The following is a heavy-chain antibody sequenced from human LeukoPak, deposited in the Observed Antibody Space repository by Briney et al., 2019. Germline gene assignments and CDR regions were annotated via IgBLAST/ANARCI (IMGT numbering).Heavy chain of an antibody. V-gene: IGHV3-23*01. CDR3: AELGITMIGGV. CDR1: GFTFNNYA. Sequence: GGSLRLSCAASGFTFNNYAMSWVRQAPGKGLEWVSAISGSGGSTYYADSVKGRFTISRDNSKNTLYLQMNSLRAEDTAVYYCAELGITMIGGVWGKGTTVTISS. J-gene: IGHJ6*04. CDR2: ISGSGGST. D-gene: IGHD3-10*02.